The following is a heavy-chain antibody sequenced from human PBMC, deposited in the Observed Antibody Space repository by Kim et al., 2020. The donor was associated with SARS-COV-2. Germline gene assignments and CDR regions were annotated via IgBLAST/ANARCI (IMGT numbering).Heavy chain of an antibody. CDR1: GFTFSSYG. CDR2: ISYDGSNK. CDR3: AKGGVEMATNAFDI. Sequence: GGSLRLSCAASGFTFSSYGMHWVRQAPGKGLEWVAVISYDGSNKYYADSVKGRFTISRDNSKNTLYLQMNSLRAEDTAVYYCAKGGVEMATNAFDIWGQG. D-gene: IGHD5-12*01. V-gene: IGHV3-30*18. J-gene: IGHJ3*02.